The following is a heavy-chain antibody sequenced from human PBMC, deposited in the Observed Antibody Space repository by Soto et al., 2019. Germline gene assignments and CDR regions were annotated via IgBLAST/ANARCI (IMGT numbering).Heavy chain of an antibody. CDR1: GVSFSGYY. V-gene: IGHV4-34*01. CDR2: INHSGST. D-gene: IGHD3-22*01. Sequence: QVQLQQWGAGLLKPSATLSLTCAVYGVSFSGYYWSWIRQPPGKGLEWIGEINHSGSTNYNPSPKSRVTISVDTSKNQFSLKRSSVTAADTAVYYCARRWASSGYSSWGQGTLVTVSS. CDR3: ARRWASSGYSS. J-gene: IGHJ5*02.